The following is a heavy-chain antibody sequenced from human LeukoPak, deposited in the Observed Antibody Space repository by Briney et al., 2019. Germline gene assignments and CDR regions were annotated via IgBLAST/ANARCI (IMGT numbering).Heavy chain of an antibody. J-gene: IGHJ3*02. CDR2: IKQDGSEK. D-gene: IGHD2-15*01. CDR3: AREYCTGGNCYSDAFDI. CDR1: GFTFSSYS. Sequence: PGGSLRLSCAASGFTFSSYSMNWVRQAPGKGLEWVANIKQDGSEKYFVDSVKGRFSISRDNAKNSLYLQMNSLRAEDTALYYCAREYCTGGNCYSDAFDIWGQGTMVTVSS. V-gene: IGHV3-7*01.